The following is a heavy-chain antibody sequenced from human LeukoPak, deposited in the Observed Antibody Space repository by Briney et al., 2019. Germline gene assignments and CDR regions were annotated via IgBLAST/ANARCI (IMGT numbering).Heavy chain of an antibody. J-gene: IGHJ4*02. CDR1: GFPFSSYS. CDR2: IKPDGTTK. CDR3: ARSIPYGTTWYGRSDY. V-gene: IGHV3-7*03. D-gene: IGHD6-13*01. Sequence: GGSLRLSCAASGFPFSSYSMTWVRQAPGKGLEWVANIKPDGTTKFYVDSVKGRFTISRDNALNSLYLQMNSLRAEDTAIYYCARSIPYGTTWYGRSDYWGQGPLVTVSS.